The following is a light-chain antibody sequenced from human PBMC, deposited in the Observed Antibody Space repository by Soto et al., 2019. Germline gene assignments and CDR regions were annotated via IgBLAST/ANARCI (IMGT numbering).Light chain of an antibody. CDR2: RNN. CDR3: AAWDDSLGGVV. J-gene: IGLJ2*01. Sequence: QSVLTQPPSASGTPGQRVTISCSGSSSNIGSNYVYWYQQLPRTAPKLLIYRNNQRPSGVPDRFAGSKSGTSASLVISGLGSEDEDDYYRAAWDDSLGGVVFGGGTKLTVL. CDR1: SSNIGSNY. V-gene: IGLV1-47*01.